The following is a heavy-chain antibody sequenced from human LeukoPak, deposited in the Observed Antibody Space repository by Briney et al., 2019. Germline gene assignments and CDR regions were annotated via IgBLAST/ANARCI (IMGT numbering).Heavy chain of an antibody. CDR3: ARGSRWLQLEPFDY. CDR1: GFTFSSYT. J-gene: IGHJ4*02. D-gene: IGHD5-24*01. V-gene: IGHV3-30*01. CDR2: MSYDGSDN. Sequence: GGSLRLSCAASGFTFSSYTMHWVRHAPGKGLEWVAVMSYDGSDNYYADSVKGRFTISRDNSRTTVYLQMNSLRAGDTAVYYCARGSRWLQLEPFDYWGQGTLVTVSS.